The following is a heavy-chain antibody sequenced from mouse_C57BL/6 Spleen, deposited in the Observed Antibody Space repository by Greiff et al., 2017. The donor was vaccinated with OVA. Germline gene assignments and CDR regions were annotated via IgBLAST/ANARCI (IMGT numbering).Heavy chain of an antibody. V-gene: IGHV2-2*01. CDR3: ARGDWYFDV. CDR1: GFSLTSYG. J-gene: IGHJ1*03. Sequence: QVQLKQSGPGLVQPSQSLSITCTVSGFSLTSYGVHWVRQSPGKGLEWLGVIWSGGSTDYNAAFISRLSISKDNSKSQVFVKMNSLQADDTAIDYCARGDWYFDVWGTGTTVTVSS. CDR2: IWSGGST.